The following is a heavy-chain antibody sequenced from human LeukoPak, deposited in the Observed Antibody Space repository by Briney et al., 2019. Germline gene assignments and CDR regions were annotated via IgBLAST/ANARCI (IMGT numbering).Heavy chain of an antibody. CDR2: IWYDGSNK. CDR3: AKDYDSRGYSPFFGDAFDI. CDR1: GFIFSSYG. Sequence: PGRSLRLSCAASGFIFSSYGMYWVRQAPGKGLEWVAVIWYDGSNKYYVDSAKGRFTISRDNSKNTVYLQMNSLRAEDTAMYYCAKDYDSRGYSPFFGDAFDIWGRGTMVTVSS. J-gene: IGHJ3*02. D-gene: IGHD3-22*01. V-gene: IGHV3-33*06.